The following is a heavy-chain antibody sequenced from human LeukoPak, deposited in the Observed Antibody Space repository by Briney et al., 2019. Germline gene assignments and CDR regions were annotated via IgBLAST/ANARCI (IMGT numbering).Heavy chain of an antibody. V-gene: IGHV3-33*08. CDR2: IWYDGSNK. D-gene: IGHD5-12*01. CDR1: GFSFANDG. Sequence: GGSLRLSCKASGFSFANDGMHWVRQAPGKGLEWVAVIWYDGSNKYYADSVKGRFTISRDNSKNTLYLQMNILRAEDTAVYYCARDRDYDYLDYWGQGTLVTVSS. CDR3: ARDRDYDYLDY. J-gene: IGHJ4*02.